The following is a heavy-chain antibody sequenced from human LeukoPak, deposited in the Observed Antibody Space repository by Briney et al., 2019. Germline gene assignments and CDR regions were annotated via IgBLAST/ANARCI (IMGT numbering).Heavy chain of an antibody. D-gene: IGHD1-26*01. V-gene: IGHV3-53*01. Sequence: GGSLRLSCAASGFTVDSNYMSWVRQAPGKGLEWVSVIYSGDRTDYAGSVKGRFTISRDNSKNTLYLQMNSLRAEDTAVYYCARSIIVGATRHYFDYWGQGTLVTVSS. CDR3: ARSIIVGATRHYFDY. CDR2: IYSGDRT. CDR1: GFTVDSNY. J-gene: IGHJ4*02.